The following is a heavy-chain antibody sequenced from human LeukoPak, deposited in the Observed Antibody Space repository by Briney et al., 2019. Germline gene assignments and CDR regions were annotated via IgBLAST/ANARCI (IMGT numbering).Heavy chain of an antibody. Sequence: TSETLSLTCTVSGGSISSYYWSWIRQPAGKGLEWIGRIYTSGSTNYNPSLKSRVTMSVDTSKNQFSLKLSSVTAADTAVYYCARDIVVVPAATHYYYYYMDVWGKGTTVTVSS. J-gene: IGHJ6*03. CDR1: GGSISSYY. D-gene: IGHD2-2*01. CDR2: IYTSGST. V-gene: IGHV4-4*07. CDR3: ARDIVVVPAATHYYYYYMDV.